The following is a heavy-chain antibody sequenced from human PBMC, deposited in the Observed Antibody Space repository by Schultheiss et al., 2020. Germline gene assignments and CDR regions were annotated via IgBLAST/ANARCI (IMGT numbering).Heavy chain of an antibody. D-gene: IGHD3-22*01. CDR2: IKSKTDGGTT. CDR3: TTEVFYDSSGYTY. V-gene: IGHV3-15*01. Sequence: GESLRLSCAASGFTFSNAWMSWVRQAPGKGLEWVGRIKSKTDGGTTDYAAPVKGRFTISRDDSKNTLYLQMNSLKTEDTAVYYCTTEVFYDSSGYTYWGQGNLGTVSS. J-gene: IGHJ4*02. CDR1: GFTFSNAW.